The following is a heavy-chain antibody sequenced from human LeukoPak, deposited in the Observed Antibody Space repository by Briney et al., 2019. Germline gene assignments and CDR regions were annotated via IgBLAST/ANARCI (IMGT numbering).Heavy chain of an antibody. CDR3: ARDHDVEDIVVVPAAVDY. J-gene: IGHJ4*02. CDR1: GFTFSGYA. D-gene: IGHD2-2*01. CDR2: ISYDGSNK. Sequence: GGSLRLSCAASGFTFSGYAMHWVRQAPGKGLEWVAVISYDGSNKYYADSVKGRFTISRDNSKNTLYLQMNSLRAEDTAVYYCARDHDVEDIVVVPAAVDYWGQGTLVTVSS. V-gene: IGHV3-30*19.